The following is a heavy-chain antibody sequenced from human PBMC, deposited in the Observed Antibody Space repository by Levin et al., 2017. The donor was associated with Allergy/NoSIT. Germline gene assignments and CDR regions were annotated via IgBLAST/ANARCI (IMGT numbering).Heavy chain of an antibody. CDR3: ARDFCSSTSCNPKEYYYYYYGMDG. V-gene: IGHV3-30*04. CDR2: ISYDGSNK. J-gene: IGHJ6*02. CDR1: GFTFSSYA. Sequence: GESLKISCAASGFTFSSYAMHWVRQAPGKGLEWVAVISYDGSNKYYADSVKGRFTISRDNSKNTLHLQMNSLRAEDTAVYYCARDFCSSTSCNPKEYYYYYYGMDGWGQGTTVTVSS. D-gene: IGHD2-2*01.